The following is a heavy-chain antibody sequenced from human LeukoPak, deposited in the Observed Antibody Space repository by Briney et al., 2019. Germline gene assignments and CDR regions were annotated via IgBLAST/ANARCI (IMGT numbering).Heavy chain of an antibody. Sequence: SETLSLTCTVSGGSISSSTYFWSWIRQPPGKGLEWIATIHYSGATYYSPSLKSRVTMSVDTSKNQFSLKLTSVTAADTAVYYCARQSTKYSSGWLFDYWGQGTLVAVSS. CDR2: IHYSGAT. CDR1: GGSISSSTYF. V-gene: IGHV4-39*01. CDR3: ARQSTKYSSGWLFDY. D-gene: IGHD6-19*01. J-gene: IGHJ4*02.